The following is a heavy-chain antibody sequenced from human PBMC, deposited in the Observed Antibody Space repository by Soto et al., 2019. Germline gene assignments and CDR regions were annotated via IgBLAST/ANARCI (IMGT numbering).Heavy chain of an antibody. Sequence: ASVKVSCKASGYTFTSYAMHWVRQAPGQRLEWMGWINAGNGNTKYSQKFQGRVTITRDTSASTAYMELSSLRSEDTAVYYCARVYCSSTSCYRYACYYYYGMDAWGQGTLVTVSS. J-gene: IGHJ6*02. D-gene: IGHD2-2*02. CDR2: INAGNGNT. CDR1: GYTFTSYA. CDR3: ARVYCSSTSCYRYACYYYYGMDA. V-gene: IGHV1-3*01.